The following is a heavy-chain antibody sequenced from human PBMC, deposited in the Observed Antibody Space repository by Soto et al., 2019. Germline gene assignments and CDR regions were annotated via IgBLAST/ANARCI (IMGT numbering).Heavy chain of an antibody. Sequence: QVQLVQSGAEVKKPGASVKVSCKAPGHTFTSYDIYWVRQASGQGPEWIGWMNPISGNTGYAEKFQDRVTMTRNTSISTAYMELSSLRSEDTAVYYCVTREAGTEEYWGQGTLVTVSS. V-gene: IGHV1-8*01. CDR2: MNPISGNT. CDR1: GHTFTSYD. D-gene: IGHD6-19*01. CDR3: VTREAGTEEY. J-gene: IGHJ4*02.